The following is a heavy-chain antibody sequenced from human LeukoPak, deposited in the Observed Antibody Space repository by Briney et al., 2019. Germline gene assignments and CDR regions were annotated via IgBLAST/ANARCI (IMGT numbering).Heavy chain of an antibody. V-gene: IGHV3-11*01. CDR1: GFTFSDYY. CDR3: ARDGDSSGDYYYYYGMDV. CDR2: ISSSGSTI. J-gene: IGHJ6*02. Sequence: GGSLRLSCAASGFTFSDYYMSWIRQAPGKGLEWVSYISSSGSTIYYADSVKGRFTISRDNAKNSLYLQMNSLRAEDTAVYHWARDGDSSGDYYYYYGMDVWGQGTTVTVSS. D-gene: IGHD3-22*01.